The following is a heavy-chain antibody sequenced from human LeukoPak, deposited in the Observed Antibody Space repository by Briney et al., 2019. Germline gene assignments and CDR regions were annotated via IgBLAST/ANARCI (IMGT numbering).Heavy chain of an antibody. Sequence: GGSLRLSCAASGFTFSSYWMHWVRQAPVKGLVWVSRINSDGSSTSYADSVKGRFTISRDNAKNTLYLQMNSLRAEDTAVYYCAKEGIHMHYYYMDVWGKGTTVTVSS. CDR2: INSDGSST. CDR3: AKEGIHMHYYYMDV. CDR1: GFTFSSYW. V-gene: IGHV3-74*01. J-gene: IGHJ6*03. D-gene: IGHD6-13*01.